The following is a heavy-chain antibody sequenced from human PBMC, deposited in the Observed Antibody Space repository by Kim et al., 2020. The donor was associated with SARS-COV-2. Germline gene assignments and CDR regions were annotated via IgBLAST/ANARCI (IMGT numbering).Heavy chain of an antibody. D-gene: IGHD6-19*01. CDR3: ARGSGWAFDY. Sequence: ASVKVSCKASGYTFINYVMHWVRQAPGQRPEWMGLISIGNDNTKFSQKFQGRVTITRDTSASTAYMELTSLRSEDTAIYYCARGSGWAFDYWGHGTLVTVSS. V-gene: IGHV1-3*04. CDR2: ISIGNDNT. J-gene: IGHJ4*01. CDR1: GYTFINYV.